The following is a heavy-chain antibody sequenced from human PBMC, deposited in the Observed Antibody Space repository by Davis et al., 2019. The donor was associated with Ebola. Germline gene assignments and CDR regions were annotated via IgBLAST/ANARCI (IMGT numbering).Heavy chain of an antibody. CDR2: IYSSGST. D-gene: IGHD6-25*01. Sequence: PGGSLRLSCTVSGGSITSDYWSWIRQPAGKGLEWIGRIYSSGSTNYNPSLKSRLTMSVDTSKNQFSLKLASVTAADTAVYYCARGIAASGMDVWGQGTTVTVSS. CDR1: GGSITSDY. J-gene: IGHJ6*02. V-gene: IGHV4-4*07. CDR3: ARGIAASGMDV.